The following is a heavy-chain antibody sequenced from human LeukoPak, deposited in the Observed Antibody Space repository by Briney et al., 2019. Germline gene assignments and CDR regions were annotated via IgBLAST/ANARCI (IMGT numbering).Heavy chain of an antibody. CDR2: IYSGGST. J-gene: IGHJ6*03. Sequence: PGGSLRLSCAASGFTVSSNYMSWVRQAPGKGLEWVSVIYSGGSTYYADSVKGRFTISRDNAKNSLSLQMNSLRAEDTALYYCARDLLGYNFYYMDVWGKGTTVTISS. CDR1: GFTVSSNY. V-gene: IGHV3-66*01. CDR3: ARDLLGYNFYYMDV. D-gene: IGHD3-16*02.